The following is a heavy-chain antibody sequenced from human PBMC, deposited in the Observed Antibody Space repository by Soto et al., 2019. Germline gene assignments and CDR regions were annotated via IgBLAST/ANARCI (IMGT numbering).Heavy chain of an antibody. V-gene: IGHV3-21*05. CDR3: AKHLLAVAGYLHGMDV. CDR2: ISIGGRSI. Sequence: GGSLRLSCAASGFTFRNYNMNWVHQVPGKGLEWVAHISIGGRSINYADSVKGRFTISRDDAENSLNLHMKSLGAEDTAVYYCAKHLLAVAGYLHGMDVWGQGTTVTVSS. D-gene: IGHD6-19*01. J-gene: IGHJ6*02. CDR1: GFTFRNYN.